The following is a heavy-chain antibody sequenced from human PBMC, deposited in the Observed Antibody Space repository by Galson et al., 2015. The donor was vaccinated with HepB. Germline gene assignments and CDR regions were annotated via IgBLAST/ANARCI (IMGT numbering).Heavy chain of an antibody. CDR1: GYTFTSYG. Sequence: SVKVSCKASGYTFTSYGISWVRQAPGQGLEWMGWISAYNGNTNYAQKLQGRVTMTTDTSTSTAYMELRSLRSDDTAMYYCARDQFGYYGSGSYYNWGYWGQGTLVTVSS. J-gene: IGHJ4*02. V-gene: IGHV1-18*01. D-gene: IGHD3-10*01. CDR3: ARDQFGYYGSGSYYNWGY. CDR2: ISAYNGNT.